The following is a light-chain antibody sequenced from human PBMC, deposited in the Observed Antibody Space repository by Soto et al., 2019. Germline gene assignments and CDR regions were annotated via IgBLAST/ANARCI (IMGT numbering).Light chain of an antibody. CDR3: QQYNSYSRT. J-gene: IGKJ1*01. CDR1: QSIVRW. CDR2: DAS. V-gene: IGKV1-5*01. Sequence: DIQMTQSPSTLSASVGDRVTITCRASQSIVRWLAWYQQKPGKAPKLLIYDASSLESGDPSRFSGSGSGTEFTLTLSSLQPDDFATYYCQQYNSYSRTFGQGTKVEIK.